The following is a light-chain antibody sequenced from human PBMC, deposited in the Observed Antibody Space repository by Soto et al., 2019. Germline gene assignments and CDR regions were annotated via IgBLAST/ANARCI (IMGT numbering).Light chain of an antibody. CDR3: QQYNSYRA. J-gene: IGKJ1*01. CDR1: QSISNW. CDR2: KAS. Sequence: DIQMTQSPSTLSASVGDRVTITCRASQSISNWLAWHQQKPGKAPKLLIYKASSLESGVPSRFSGSGSGTEFTLTISNLQPDDFATYYCQQYNSYRAFGQGTKVDI. V-gene: IGKV1-5*03.